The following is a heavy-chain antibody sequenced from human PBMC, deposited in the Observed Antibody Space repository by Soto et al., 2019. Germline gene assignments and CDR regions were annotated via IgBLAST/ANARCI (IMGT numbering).Heavy chain of an antibody. CDR3: ARDQGYSYGYYYYGMDV. CDR1: GFTFSSYW. CDR2: IKQDGSEK. D-gene: IGHD5-18*01. Sequence: GVSLRLSCAASGFTFSSYWMSWVRQAPGKGLEWVANIKQDGSEKYYVDSVKGRFTISRDNAKNSLYLQMNSLRAEDTAVYYCARDQGYSYGYYYYGMDVWGQGTTVTVSS. V-gene: IGHV3-7*01. J-gene: IGHJ6*02.